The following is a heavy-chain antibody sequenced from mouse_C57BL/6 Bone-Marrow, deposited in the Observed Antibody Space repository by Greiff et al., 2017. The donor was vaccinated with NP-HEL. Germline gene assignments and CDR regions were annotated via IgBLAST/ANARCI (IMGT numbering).Heavy chain of an antibody. D-gene: IGHD2-10*02. J-gene: IGHJ2*01. V-gene: IGHV2-2*01. Sequence: QVQLKESGPGLVQPSQSLSITCTVSGFSLTSYGVHWVRQSPGKGLAWLGVIWSGGSTDCNAAFISRLSISKDNSKSQVFFKMNSLQADDTAIYYCARNEGYGNYDPYFDYWGQGTTLTVSS. CDR1: GFSLTSYG. CDR3: ARNEGYGNYDPYFDY. CDR2: IWSGGST.